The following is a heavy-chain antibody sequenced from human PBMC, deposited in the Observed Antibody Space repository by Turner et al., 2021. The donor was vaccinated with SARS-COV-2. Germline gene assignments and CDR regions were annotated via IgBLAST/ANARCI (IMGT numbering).Heavy chain of an antibody. CDR3: AREDYYDSSGSLDY. CDR2: ISYDGSNK. V-gene: IGHV3-30-3*01. CDR1: GFTFSTYA. D-gene: IGHD3-22*01. J-gene: IGHJ4*02. Sequence: QVQLVESGGGVVQPGRSLRRNCAGSGFTFSTYAMNWVRQAPGKGLEWVAVISYDGSNKYYADSVKGRFTISRDNSKNTLYLQMNSLRAEDTAVYYCAREDYYDSSGSLDYWGQGTLVTVSS.